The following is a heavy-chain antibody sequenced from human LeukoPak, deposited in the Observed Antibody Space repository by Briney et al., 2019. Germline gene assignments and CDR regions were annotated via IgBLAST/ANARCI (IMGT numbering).Heavy chain of an antibody. D-gene: IGHD3-3*01. V-gene: IGHV3-66*02. CDR1: GFTVSSTF. CDR3: ARAGVPSYYDFWSHYYMDV. Sequence: GGSLRLSCAASGFTVSSTFMNWVRQAPGKGLEWVSVIYTGGKTYYADSVKGRFTISRDNSKNTLYLQMNSLRAEDTAVYYCARAGVPSYYDFWSHYYMDVWGKGTTVTVSS. CDR2: IYTGGKT. J-gene: IGHJ6*03.